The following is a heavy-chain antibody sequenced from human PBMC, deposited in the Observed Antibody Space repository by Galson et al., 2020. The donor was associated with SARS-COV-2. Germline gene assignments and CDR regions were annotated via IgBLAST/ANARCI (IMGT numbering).Heavy chain of an antibody. CDR2: ISGSGGST. J-gene: IGHJ4*02. CDR1: GFTFSSYA. Sequence: GGSLRLSCAASGFTFSSYAISWVRQAPGKGLEWVSPISGSGGSTYYADSVKGRFTISRDNSKNTLYLQMNSLRAEDTAVYYCAKDWGSTSPQGFDYWGQGTLVTVSS. D-gene: IGHD2-2*01. V-gene: IGHV3-23*01. CDR3: AKDWGSTSPQGFDY.